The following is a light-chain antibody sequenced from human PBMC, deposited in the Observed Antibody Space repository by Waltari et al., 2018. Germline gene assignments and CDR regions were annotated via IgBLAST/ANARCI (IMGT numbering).Light chain of an antibody. CDR2: EVY. V-gene: IGLV2-14*01. J-gene: IGLJ2*01. CDR3: SSYTESGARV. Sequence: QSGLTQPASVSGSPGQSITISCTGTSNDVGTYTYVSWYPHHPDRAPLLLIYEVYNRPSGISTRFSGSKSGNTASLTISGLLAEDEAVYYCSSYTESGARVFGGGTKVTV. CDR1: SNDVGTYTY.